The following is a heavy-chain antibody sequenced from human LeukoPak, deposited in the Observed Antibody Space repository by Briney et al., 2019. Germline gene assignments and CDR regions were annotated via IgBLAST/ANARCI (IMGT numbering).Heavy chain of an antibody. J-gene: IGHJ5*02. CDR3: ARAGYCSGGSCYWIDP. Sequence: ASVKVPCKASGYTFTSYAMHWVRQAPGQRLEWMGWINAGNGNTKYSQKFQGRVTITRDTSASTAYMELSSLRSEDTAVYYCARAGYCSGGSCYWIDPWGQGTLVTVSS. D-gene: IGHD2-15*01. CDR1: GYTFTSYA. CDR2: INAGNGNT. V-gene: IGHV1-3*01.